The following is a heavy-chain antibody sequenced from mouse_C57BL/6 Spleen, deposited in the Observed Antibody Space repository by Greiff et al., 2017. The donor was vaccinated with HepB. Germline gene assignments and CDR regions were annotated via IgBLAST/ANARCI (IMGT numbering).Heavy chain of an antibody. J-gene: IGHJ3*01. CDR2: IDPENGDT. D-gene: IGHD2-4*01. CDR3: TGYDYDLAY. CDR1: GFNIKDDY. Sequence: EVKLMESRAELVRPGASVKLSCTASGFNIKDDYMHWVKQRPEQGLEWIGWIDPENGDTEYASKFQGKATITADTSSNTAYLQLSSLTSEDTAVYYCTGYDYDLAYWGQGTLVTVSA. V-gene: IGHV14-4*01.